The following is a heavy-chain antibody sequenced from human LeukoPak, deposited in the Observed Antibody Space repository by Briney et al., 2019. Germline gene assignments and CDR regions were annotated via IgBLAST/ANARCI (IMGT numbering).Heavy chain of an antibody. Sequence: ASVKGSCKASGYTFTSYDINWVRQATGQGLEWMGWMNPNSGNTGYAQKFQGRVTMTRNTSISTAYMELSSLRSEDTAVYYCARGLRCGSTSCYLFDYWGQGTLVTVSS. J-gene: IGHJ4*02. V-gene: IGHV1-8*01. CDR2: MNPNSGNT. CDR3: ARGLRCGSTSCYLFDY. D-gene: IGHD2-2*01. CDR1: GYTFTSYD.